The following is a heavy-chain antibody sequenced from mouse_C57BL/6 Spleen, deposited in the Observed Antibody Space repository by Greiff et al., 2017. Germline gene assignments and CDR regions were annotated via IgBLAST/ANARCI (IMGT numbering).Heavy chain of an antibody. CDR3: ASYVTAQATSWFAY. Sequence: VQLVESGAELVKPGASVKLSCKASGYTFTEYTIHWVKQRSGQGLEWIGWFYPGSGSIKYNEKFQDKATLTADTSSSTVYMELSSLTSEDSAVYVCASYVTAQATSWFAYWGQGTLVTVSA. V-gene: IGHV1-62-2*01. CDR2: FYPGSGSI. D-gene: IGHD3-2*02. J-gene: IGHJ3*01. CDR1: GYTFTEYT.